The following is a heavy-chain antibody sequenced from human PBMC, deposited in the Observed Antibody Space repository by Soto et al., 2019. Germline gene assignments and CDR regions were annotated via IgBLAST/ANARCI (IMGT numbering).Heavy chain of an antibody. D-gene: IGHD2-2*01. CDR3: ASARGYCSSTSCYSEWAFDI. J-gene: IGHJ3*02. V-gene: IGHV4-31*03. Sequence: VQLQASGPGLVKPSQTLSLTCTVSGGSISSGGYYWSWIRQPPGKGLGWLGYIAYSGSTSYTPSHKRRVTISVDTSKNQFSLKRSAVTAADTAVYYCASARGYCSSTSCYSEWAFDIWGQGTMVTVSS. CDR1: GGSISSGGYY. CDR2: IAYSGST.